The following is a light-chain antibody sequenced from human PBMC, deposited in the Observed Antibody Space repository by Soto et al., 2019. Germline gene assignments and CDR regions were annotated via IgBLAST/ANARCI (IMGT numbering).Light chain of an antibody. CDR1: QSVSSD. CDR2: GAS. V-gene: IGKV3-20*01. J-gene: IGKJ4*01. Sequence: EIVMTQSPATLSVSPGERATLSCRASQSVSSDLAWYHQKPGQAPRLLIYGASSRATGIPDRFSGSGSGTDFTLTIRRLEPEDFAVYYCQQYGSSPLTFGGGTKVDIK. CDR3: QQYGSSPLT.